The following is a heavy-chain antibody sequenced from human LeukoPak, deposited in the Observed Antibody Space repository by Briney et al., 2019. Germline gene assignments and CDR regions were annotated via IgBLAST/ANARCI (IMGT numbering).Heavy chain of an antibody. D-gene: IGHD1-7*01. J-gene: IGHJ4*02. Sequence: GGSLRLSCAASGFTFSSYGMHWVRQAPGKGLEWVSGISENGGSTPYADSVKGRFIISRDNSKNTLYLQMNSLRAEDTAVYYCAKDGGRGIENYSWGTFDYWGQGTLVTVSS. CDR1: GFTFSSYG. V-gene: IGHV3-23*01. CDR3: AKDGGRGIENYSWGTFDY. CDR2: ISENGGST.